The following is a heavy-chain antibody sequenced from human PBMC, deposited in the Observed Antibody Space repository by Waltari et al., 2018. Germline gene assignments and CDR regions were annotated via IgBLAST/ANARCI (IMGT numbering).Heavy chain of an antibody. CDR2: MSYDGSNK. Sequence: QVHLVESGGGVVQPGRSLRLSCAASDFTFSRYAMHWVRQAPGKGLEWVAVMSYDGSNKWYADSVKGRFTISRDNSKNTLYLQMDSLRAEDTAVYYCARDSKDYYDSNGYYSYFDYWGQGTLVTVSS. V-gene: IGHV3-30-3*01. CDR1: DFTFSRYA. J-gene: IGHJ4*02. D-gene: IGHD3-22*01. CDR3: ARDSKDYYDSNGYYSYFDY.